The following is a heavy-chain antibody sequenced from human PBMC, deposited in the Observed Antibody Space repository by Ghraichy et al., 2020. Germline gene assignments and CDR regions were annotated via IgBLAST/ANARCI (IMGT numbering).Heavy chain of an antibody. D-gene: IGHD3-3*01. CDR3: ARRVLERSLHGLDV. CDR1: GFVFSEYV. V-gene: IGHV3-23*01. CDR2: IGSWRGETT. J-gene: IGHJ6*02. Sequence: GGSLRLSCAASGFVFSEYVMNWVRQAPGKGLEWVSVIGSWRGETTHYADSVKGRFAISRDNSKNTMYLQMNSLRAEDKAVYYCARRVLERSLHGLDVWGQGTTVTVSS.